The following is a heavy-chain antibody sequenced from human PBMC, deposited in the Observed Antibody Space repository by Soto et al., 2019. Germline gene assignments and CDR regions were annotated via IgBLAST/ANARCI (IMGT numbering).Heavy chain of an antibody. CDR3: ARVSDTYYYGSGSYYPTSYGMDV. CDR1: GGAFSSYA. CDR2: IIPIFGTA. Sequence: SVKVSCKASGGAFSSYAISWVRQAPGQGLEWMGGIIPIFGTANYAQKFQGRVTITADKSTSTAYMELSSLRSEDTAVYYCARVSDTYYYGSGSYYPTSYGMDVWGQGTTVTVSS. D-gene: IGHD3-10*01. V-gene: IGHV1-69*06. J-gene: IGHJ6*02.